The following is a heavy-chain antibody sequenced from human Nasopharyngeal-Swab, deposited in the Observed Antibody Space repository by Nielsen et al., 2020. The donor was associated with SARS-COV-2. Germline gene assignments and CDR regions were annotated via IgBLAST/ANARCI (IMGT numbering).Heavy chain of an antibody. J-gene: IGHJ4*02. D-gene: IGHD2-21*02. CDR1: GFTFSSYA. CDR3: AREKSIDEVRVTAMPYYFDY. V-gene: IGHV3-30-3*01. Sequence: GESLKISCAASGFTFSSYAMHWVRQAPGKGLEWVAVISYDGSNKYYADSVKGRFTISRDNSKNTLYLQMNSLRAEDTAVYYCAREKSIDEVRVTAMPYYFDYWGQGTLVTVS. CDR2: ISYDGSNK.